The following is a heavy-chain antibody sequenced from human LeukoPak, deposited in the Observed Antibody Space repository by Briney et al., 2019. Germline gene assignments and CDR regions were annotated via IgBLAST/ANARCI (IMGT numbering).Heavy chain of an antibody. CDR1: GGSISSSSYY. Sequence: SETLSLTCTVSGGSISSSSYYWGWIRQPPGKGLEWIGSIYYSGSTYYNPSLKSRVTISVDTSKNQFSLKLSSVTAADTAVYYCARDYAFDIWGQGTMVTVSS. CDR2: IYYSGST. V-gene: IGHV4-39*02. CDR3: ARDYAFDI. J-gene: IGHJ3*02.